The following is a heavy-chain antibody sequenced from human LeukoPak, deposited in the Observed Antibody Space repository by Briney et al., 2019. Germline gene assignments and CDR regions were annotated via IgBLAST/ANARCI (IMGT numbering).Heavy chain of an antibody. D-gene: IGHD3-22*01. CDR2: IYSGGTT. J-gene: IGHJ4*02. CDR1: GFTVSSNY. Sequence: GGSLRLSCAASGFTVSSNYMSWVRQAPGKGLEWVSVIYSGGTTYYADSVKGRFTISRDISKNTLYLQMGSLRVEDTAVYCCARMLISSGYYVDSWGQGTLVTVSS. CDR3: ARMLISSGYYVDS. V-gene: IGHV3-53*01.